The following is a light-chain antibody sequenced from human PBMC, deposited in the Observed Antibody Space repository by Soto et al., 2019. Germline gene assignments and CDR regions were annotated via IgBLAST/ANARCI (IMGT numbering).Light chain of an antibody. CDR2: DAS. CDR1: QDISNY. Sequence: DIQMTQSPSSLSASVGDRVTITCQASQDISNYLNWYQQKLGKAPKLLIYDASNLETGVPSRFSGRGSGTDFTFTISSLQPEDIATYYCQQYDNLPLTFGGGTKVEIK. J-gene: IGKJ4*01. V-gene: IGKV1-33*01. CDR3: QQYDNLPLT.